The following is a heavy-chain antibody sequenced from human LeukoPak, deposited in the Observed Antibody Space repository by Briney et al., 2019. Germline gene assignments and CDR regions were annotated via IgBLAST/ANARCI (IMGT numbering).Heavy chain of an antibody. D-gene: IGHD5-24*01. CDR1: GFTFSSYE. CDR3: ARAWAYEPSRDDFYYYYMDV. J-gene: IGHJ6*03. Sequence: GGSLRLSCAASGFTFSSYEMNWVRQAPGKGLEWVSSISSGSSYIFHADSVKGRVTVSRDNAKNSLFLQMNSLRAEDTAVYFCARAWAYEPSRDDFYYYYMDVWGKGTTVTVSS. V-gene: IGHV3-21*01. CDR2: ISSGSSYI.